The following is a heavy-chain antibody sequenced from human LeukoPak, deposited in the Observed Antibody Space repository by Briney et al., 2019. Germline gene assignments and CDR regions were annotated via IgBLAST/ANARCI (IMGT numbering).Heavy chain of an antibody. Sequence: SETLSLTCAVYGGSFSGYYWSWIRQPPGKGLEWIGEINHSGSTNYHLSLKSRVTISVDTSKNQFSLKLSSVTAADTAVYYCARHGGFCSGGSCYPRAWFDPWGQGTLVTVSS. D-gene: IGHD2-15*01. CDR2: INHSGST. V-gene: IGHV4-34*01. CDR3: ARHGGFCSGGSCYPRAWFDP. J-gene: IGHJ5*02. CDR1: GGSFSGYY.